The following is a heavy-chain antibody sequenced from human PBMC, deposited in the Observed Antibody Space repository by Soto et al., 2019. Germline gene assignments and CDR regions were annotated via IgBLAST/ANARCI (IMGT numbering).Heavy chain of an antibody. V-gene: IGHV1-18*01. CDR2: ISAYNGNT. J-gene: IGHJ4*02. CDR1: GYTFTSYG. Sequence: QVQVVQSGAEVKKPGASAKVSCKASGYTFTSYGISWVRQAPGQGLEWMGWISAYNGNTKYAQKLQGRVTMTTDTSTSTADMELRSLRSDDTAVYYCARDLTPGVVDHWGQGTLVTVSS. CDR3: ARDLTPGVVDH. D-gene: IGHD3-22*01.